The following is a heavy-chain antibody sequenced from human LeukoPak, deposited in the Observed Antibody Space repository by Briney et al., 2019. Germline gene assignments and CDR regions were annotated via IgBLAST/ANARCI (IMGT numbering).Heavy chain of an antibody. Sequence: SETLSLTCTVPGASISSSAWYWGWIRQPPGKGLEWIGIIYYSGSTYYNPSLKSRVTLSVDTSKNQFSLRLSSVTAADTAVYYCARLITGGVYYMDVWGKGTTVTVSS. CDR2: IYYSGST. V-gene: IGHV4-39*07. CDR3: ARLITGGVYYMDV. CDR1: GASISSSAWY. D-gene: IGHD1-14*01. J-gene: IGHJ6*03.